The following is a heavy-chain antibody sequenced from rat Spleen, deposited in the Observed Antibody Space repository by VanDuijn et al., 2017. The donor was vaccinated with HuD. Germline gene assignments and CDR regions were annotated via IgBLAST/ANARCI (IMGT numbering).Heavy chain of an antibody. D-gene: IGHD1-9*01. V-gene: IGHV5-46*01. CDR2: ISSNGNNI. CDR3: ARRHYGYTDYFDY. J-gene: IGHJ2*01. Sequence: EVQLVESGGGLVQAGRSMKLSCAASGFTFSSFPMAWVRQAPTMGLEWVATISSNGNNIYYRDSVKGRFTISRDYATSTLYLQMNSLRSEDTATYYCARRHYGYTDYFDYWGQGVMVTVSS. CDR1: GFTFSSFP.